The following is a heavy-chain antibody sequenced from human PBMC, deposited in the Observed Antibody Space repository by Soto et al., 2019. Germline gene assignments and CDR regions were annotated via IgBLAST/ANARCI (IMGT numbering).Heavy chain of an antibody. Sequence: QVQLVQSGAEVKKPGSSVKVSCKASGGTFSSYAISWVRQAPGLGLEWMGGIIPIFGTANYAQKFQGRVTITADESTSTAYMELSSLRSEDTAVYYCASHYCSSTSCYRWFDPWGQGTLVTVSS. CDR3: ASHYCSSTSCYRWFDP. J-gene: IGHJ5*02. CDR1: GGTFSSYA. CDR2: IIPIFGTA. D-gene: IGHD2-2*01. V-gene: IGHV1-69*01.